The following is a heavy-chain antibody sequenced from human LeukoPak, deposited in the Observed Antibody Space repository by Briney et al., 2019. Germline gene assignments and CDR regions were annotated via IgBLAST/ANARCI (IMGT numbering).Heavy chain of an antibody. V-gene: IGHV4-34*01. Sequence: PSETLSLTCAVYGGSFSDYHWTWIRQPPGKGLEWIGEINHGGSTNYNPSLKSRVTMSVDTSKNQFSLNLSSVTAADTAVYYCARDKGGPLDIWGQGTMDTVSS. J-gene: IGHJ3*02. CDR2: INHGGST. CDR3: ARDKGGPLDI. D-gene: IGHD6-25*01. CDR1: GGSFSDYH.